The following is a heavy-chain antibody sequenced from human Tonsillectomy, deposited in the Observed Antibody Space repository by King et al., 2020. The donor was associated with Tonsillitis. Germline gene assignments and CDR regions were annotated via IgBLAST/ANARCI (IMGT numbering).Heavy chain of an antibody. D-gene: IGHD2-2*01. V-gene: IGHV3-23*04. Sequence: VQLVESGGTLVQPGGSLRLSCEGSGFVFSNYAMSWVRQAPGKGLEWVSGISRSGSARFYADSVRGRFTISRDNSKNTLFLQMSSLRADDTSFYYCARYREYDTSGPALWGRGTLVTVSS. CDR3: ARYREYDTSGPAL. J-gene: IGHJ2*01. CDR2: ISRSGSAR. CDR1: GFVFSNYA.